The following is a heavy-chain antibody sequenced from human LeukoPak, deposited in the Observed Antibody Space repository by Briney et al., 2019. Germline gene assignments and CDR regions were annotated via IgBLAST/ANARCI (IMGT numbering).Heavy chain of an antibody. Sequence: PGGSLRLSCAASGITFSNACMSWVRQAPGKGLEWVGFIRGKAYGGTTEYAASVKGRFTISRDDSKSIAYLQMNSLKTEDTAVYYCTREGRGSDAFDYWGQGTLVTVSS. D-gene: IGHD3-16*01. CDR1: GITFSNAC. V-gene: IGHV3-49*04. J-gene: IGHJ4*02. CDR3: TREGRGSDAFDY. CDR2: IRGKAYGGTT.